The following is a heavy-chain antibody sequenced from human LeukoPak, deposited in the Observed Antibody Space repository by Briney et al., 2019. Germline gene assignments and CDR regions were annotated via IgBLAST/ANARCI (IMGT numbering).Heavy chain of an antibody. Sequence: GGSLRLSCAASGFTFSSYSMNWVRQAPGKGLEWVSSITSSSSYIYYADSVKGRFTISRDNAKNSLYLQMNSLRAEDTAVYYCARARIAAAGPFDYWGQGTLVTVSS. CDR3: ARARIAAAGPFDY. V-gene: IGHV3-21*01. D-gene: IGHD6-13*01. CDR1: GFTFSSYS. CDR2: ITSSSSYI. J-gene: IGHJ4*02.